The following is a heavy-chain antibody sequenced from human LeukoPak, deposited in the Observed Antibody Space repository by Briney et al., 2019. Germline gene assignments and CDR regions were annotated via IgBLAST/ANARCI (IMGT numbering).Heavy chain of an antibody. CDR1: GGSISSGGYY. D-gene: IGHD6-13*01. V-gene: IGHV4-31*03. CDR3: AREAAAGTGVVWFDP. CDR2: IYYSGST. J-gene: IGHJ5*02. Sequence: PSQTLSLTCTVSGGSISSGGYYWSWIRQHPGKGLEWIGYIYYSGSTYYNPSLKSRVTISVDTSKNQFSLKLSSVTAADTAVYYCAREAAAGTGVVWFDPWGQGTLVTVFS.